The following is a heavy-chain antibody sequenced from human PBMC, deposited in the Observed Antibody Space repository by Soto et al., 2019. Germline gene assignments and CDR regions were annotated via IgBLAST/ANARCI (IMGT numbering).Heavy chain of an antibody. V-gene: IGHV4-34*01. Sequence: SETLSLTCAVYGGSFSGYYWSWIRQPPGKGLEWIGEINHSGSTNYNPSLKSRVTISVDTSKNQFSLKLSSVTAADTAVYYCARGRSRGAFDIWGQGTMVTVSS. CDR1: GGSFSGYY. CDR3: ARGRSRGAFDI. CDR2: INHSGST. J-gene: IGHJ3*02.